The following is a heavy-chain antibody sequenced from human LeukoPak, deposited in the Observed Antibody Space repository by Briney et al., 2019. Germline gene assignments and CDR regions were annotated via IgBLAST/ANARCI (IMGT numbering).Heavy chain of an antibody. V-gene: IGHV1-69*05. D-gene: IGHD5-24*01. CDR1: GGTFSSYA. Sequence: SVKVSCKASGGTFSSYAISWVRQAPGQGLEWMGGIIPIFGTANYAQRFQGRVTITTDESTSTAYMELSSLRSEDTAVYYCARGDGYNSMHFDYWGQGTLVTVSS. CDR2: IIPIFGTA. CDR3: ARGDGYNSMHFDY. J-gene: IGHJ4*02.